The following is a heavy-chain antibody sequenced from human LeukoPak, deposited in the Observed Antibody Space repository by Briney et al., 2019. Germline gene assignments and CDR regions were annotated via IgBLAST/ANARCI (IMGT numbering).Heavy chain of an antibody. V-gene: IGHV1-2*02. Sequence: GASVKVSCKVSGYTLTELSMHWVRQAPGQGLEWMGWINPNSGGTNYAQKFQGRVTMTTDTSTSTAYMELRSLKSDDTAVYYCARGSVSPGNWFDPWGQGTLVTVSS. CDR1: GYTLTELS. CDR2: INPNSGGT. CDR3: ARGSVSPGNWFDP. D-gene: IGHD2-15*01. J-gene: IGHJ5*02.